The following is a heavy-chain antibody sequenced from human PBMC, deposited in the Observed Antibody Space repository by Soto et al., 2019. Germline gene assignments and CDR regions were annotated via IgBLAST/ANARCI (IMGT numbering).Heavy chain of an antibody. D-gene: IGHD1-1*01. CDR2: LSWNSGNV. Sequence: EVQLVESGGGLVQPGRSLRLSCAASGFSFDAYAMHWVRQAPGKGLEWVSGLSWNSGNVDYVDSVKGRFTISRDNAKNSLYLQMNSLRAEDTALYYCVKDIRAWGYNYFVYWGQGALVTVSS. J-gene: IGHJ4*02. V-gene: IGHV3-9*01. CDR1: GFSFDAYA. CDR3: VKDIRAWGYNYFVY.